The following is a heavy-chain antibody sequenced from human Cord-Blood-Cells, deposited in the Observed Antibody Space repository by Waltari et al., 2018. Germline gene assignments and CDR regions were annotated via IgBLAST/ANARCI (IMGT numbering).Heavy chain of an antibody. CDR2: INHSGST. J-gene: IGHJ4*02. V-gene: IGHV4-34*01. CDR3: ARVEREETLFDY. CDR1: GGSFSGYY. Sequence: QVQLQQWGAGLLKPSETLSLTCAVYGGSFSGYYWSWIRQPPGKGLEWIGEINHSGSTNYNPSLKSRVTISVDTSKNQFSLKLSSVTAADTAVYYCARVEREETLFDYWGQGTLVTVSS.